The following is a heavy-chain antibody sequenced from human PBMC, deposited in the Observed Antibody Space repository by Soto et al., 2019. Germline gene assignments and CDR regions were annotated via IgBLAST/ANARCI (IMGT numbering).Heavy chain of an antibody. D-gene: IGHD2-2*01. Sequence: QVQLQQWGAGLLKPSETLSLTCGVYGGSFSGYYWSWIRQPPGKGLEWIGEINHSGSTNYNPSLKSRVTISVDTSKNQFSLKLSSVTAADTAVYYCASGYCSSTSCYRWFDPWGQGTLVTVSS. CDR3: ASGYCSSTSCYRWFDP. CDR2: INHSGST. CDR1: GGSFSGYY. V-gene: IGHV4-34*01. J-gene: IGHJ5*02.